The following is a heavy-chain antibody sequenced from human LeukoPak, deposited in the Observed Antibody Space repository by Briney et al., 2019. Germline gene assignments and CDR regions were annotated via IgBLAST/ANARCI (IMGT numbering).Heavy chain of an antibody. CDR2: IWYDGSNK. J-gene: IGHJ4*02. CDR3: AKASSPTYYYDSSDY. CDR1: GFTFSSYG. Sequence: PGRSLRLSCAASGFTFSSYGMHWVRQAPGKGLEWVAVIWYDGSNKYYADSVKGRFTISRDNSKNTLYLQMNSLRAEDTAVYYCAKASSPTYYYDSSDYWGQGTLVTVSS. D-gene: IGHD3-22*01. V-gene: IGHV3-33*06.